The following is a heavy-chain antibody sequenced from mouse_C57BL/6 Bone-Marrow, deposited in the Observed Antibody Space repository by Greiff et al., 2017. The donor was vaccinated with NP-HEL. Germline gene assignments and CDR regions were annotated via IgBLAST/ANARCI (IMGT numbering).Heavy chain of an antibody. V-gene: IGHV1-82*01. CDR1: VYPFSSSW. D-gene: IGHD4-1*01. CDR3: ARLNWFDY. CDR2: IYPGDGDP. J-gene: IGHJ2*01. Sequence: VQLQQSGPELVKPFAPVNLSRNSSVYPFSSSWMNWVKQRPGKGLEWIGRIYPGDGDPNYNGKFKGKATLTADKSSSTAYMQLSSLTSEDSAVYFCARLNWFDYWGQGTTLTVSS.